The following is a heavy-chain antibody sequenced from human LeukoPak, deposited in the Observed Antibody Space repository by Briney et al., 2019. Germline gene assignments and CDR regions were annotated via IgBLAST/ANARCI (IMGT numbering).Heavy chain of an antibody. Sequence: GWSLRLSCAASGFTFEEFTMHWVRQARGKALAGVALITWVGQNIEYQDSVKGRFTISRDNRGNSLYLSMKGLKTNEAAFYFCSKGDDRYGFDNWGQGTLVTVSS. CDR2: ITWVGQNI. D-gene: IGHD5-18*01. J-gene: IGHJ4*02. CDR3: SKGDDRYGFDN. CDR1: GFTFEEFT. V-gene: IGHV3-43*01.